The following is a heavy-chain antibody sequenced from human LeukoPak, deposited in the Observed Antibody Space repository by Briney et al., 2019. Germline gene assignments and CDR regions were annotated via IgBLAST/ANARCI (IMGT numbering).Heavy chain of an antibody. CDR3: ARGLAGSGWSS. Sequence: SETLSLTCEVSGYSITSGYYWSWIRQPPGKGLEWIGEINHSGSTNYNPSLKSRVTISVDTSKNQFSLKLSSVTAADTAVYYCARGLAGSGWSSWGQGTMVTVSS. CDR2: INHSGST. D-gene: IGHD6-19*01. V-gene: IGHV4-34*01. J-gene: IGHJ3*01. CDR1: GYSITSGYY.